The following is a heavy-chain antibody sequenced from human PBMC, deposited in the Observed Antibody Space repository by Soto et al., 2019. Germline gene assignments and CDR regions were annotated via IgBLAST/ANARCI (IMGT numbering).Heavy chain of an antibody. Sequence: ASVKVSGKASGYTFTNYALHWVRQAPGQRLEWMGWVNAGNGNTKYSQKFQGRVTITRDTSASTAYMELSSLRSEDTAVYYCARDLPPIDYWGQGTLVTVSS. CDR1: GYTFTNYA. CDR3: ARDLPPIDY. J-gene: IGHJ4*02. CDR2: VNAGNGNT. V-gene: IGHV1-3*01.